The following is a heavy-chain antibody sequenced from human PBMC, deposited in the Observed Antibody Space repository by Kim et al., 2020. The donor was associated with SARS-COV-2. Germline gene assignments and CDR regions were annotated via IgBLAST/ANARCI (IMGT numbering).Heavy chain of an antibody. CDR1: GYTFTSYG. Sequence: ASVKVSCKASGYTFTSYGISWVRQAPGQGLEWMGWISAYNGNTNYAQKLQGRVTMTTDTSTSTAYMELRSLRPDDTAVYYCARERLERGIGDYWGQGTLVTVSS. CDR2: ISAYNGNT. J-gene: IGHJ4*02. D-gene: IGHD1-1*01. CDR3: ARERLERGIGDY. V-gene: IGHV1-18*04.